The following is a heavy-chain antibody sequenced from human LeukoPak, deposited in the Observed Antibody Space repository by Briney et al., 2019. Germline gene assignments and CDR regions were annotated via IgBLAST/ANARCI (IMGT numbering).Heavy chain of an antibody. J-gene: IGHJ5*02. CDR2: INPNSGGT. Sequence: ASVKVSCKASGYTFTGYYMHWVRQAPGQELEWRGRINPNSGGTNYAQKFQGRVTMTRDTSISTAYMELSRLRSDDTAVFYCARDPWGGDIVVVPAAIHDPWGQGTLVTVSS. D-gene: IGHD2-2*01. CDR1: GYTFTGYY. V-gene: IGHV1-2*06. CDR3: ARDPWGGDIVVVPAAIHDP.